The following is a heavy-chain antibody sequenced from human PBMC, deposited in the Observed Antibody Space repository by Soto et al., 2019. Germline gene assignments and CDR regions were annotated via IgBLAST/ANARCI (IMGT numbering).Heavy chain of an antibody. V-gene: IGHV1-2*04. Sequence: ASVKVSCKASGYTFTGYYMHWVRQAPGQGLEWMGCINPNSGGTNYAQKFQGWVTMTRDTSITTAYMELSRLRSDDTAVYYCASSRKYYYDSSGNDAFDVWGQGTMVTVS. CDR2: INPNSGGT. D-gene: IGHD3-22*01. CDR1: GYTFTGYY. CDR3: ASSRKYYYDSSGNDAFDV. J-gene: IGHJ3*01.